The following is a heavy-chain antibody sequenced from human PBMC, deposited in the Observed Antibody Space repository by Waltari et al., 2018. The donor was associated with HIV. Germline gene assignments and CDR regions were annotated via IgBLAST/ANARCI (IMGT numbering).Heavy chain of an antibody. CDR3: AGSSVAGRRWFDP. CDR1: YASFSSYY. Sequence: QVQLQESGPGLVKPSETVSLTCTVSYASFSSYYWSWIRQSPDKGLEWIGQIYYSGSTNLNPSLKNRFSLSQDSSRRQFSLKSKSVTAADSATYYCAGSSVAGRRWFDPWGQGTPVIVSS. V-gene: IGHV4-59*08. CDR2: IYYSGST. D-gene: IGHD3-22*01. J-gene: IGHJ5*02.